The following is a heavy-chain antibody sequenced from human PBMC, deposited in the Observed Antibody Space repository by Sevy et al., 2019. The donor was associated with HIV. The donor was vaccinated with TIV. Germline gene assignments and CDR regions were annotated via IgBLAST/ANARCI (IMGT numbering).Heavy chain of an antibody. J-gene: IGHJ3*01. D-gene: IGHD5-12*01. CDR1: GFTFTSSA. V-gene: IGHV1-58*02. CDR3: AAQRRGPGVDMVEVWAFSGAFDV. Sequence: ASVKVSCKASGFTFTSSAIQWVRQARGQRLEWIGWIVVDNGKTNYAQKLQERVTITRDMSTGTAYMELSSLRSEDTAVYYCAAQRRGPGVDMVEVWAFSGAFDVWGQGTMVTVSS. CDR2: IVVDNGKT.